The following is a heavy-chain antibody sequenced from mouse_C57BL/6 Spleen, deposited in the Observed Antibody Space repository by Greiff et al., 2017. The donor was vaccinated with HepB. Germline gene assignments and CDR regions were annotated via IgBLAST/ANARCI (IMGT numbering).Heavy chain of an antibody. D-gene: IGHD1-1*01. Sequence: QVQLQQPGAELVKPGASVKMSCKASGYTFTSYWITWVKQRPGQGLEWIGDIYPGSGSTNYNEKFKSKASLAVDTSSSTAYMQLSSLTSEDSAVNYCGRGEDRYYSSRYFDYWGEGTTLTVSS. CDR2: IYPGSGST. CDR3: GRGEDRYYSSRYFDY. CDR1: GYTFTSYW. V-gene: IGHV1-55*01. J-gene: IGHJ2*01.